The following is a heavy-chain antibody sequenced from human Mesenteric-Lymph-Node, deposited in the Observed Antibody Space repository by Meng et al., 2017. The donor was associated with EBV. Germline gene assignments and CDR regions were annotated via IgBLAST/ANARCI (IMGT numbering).Heavy chain of an antibody. J-gene: IGHJ4*02. V-gene: IGHV4-34*01. D-gene: IGHD3-22*01. CDR1: GGSYSAYY. Sequence: VQLQQWGAGLVKPAETLSPTCTVYGGSYSAYYWSWIRQPPRKGLEWIGEINHSGYTNYNPSLQSRVSFTIDTSKNQFSLKLSSVTAADTAVYYCARDSSGYYFYDYWGQGSLVTVSS. CDR3: ARDSSGYYFYDY. CDR2: INHSGYT.